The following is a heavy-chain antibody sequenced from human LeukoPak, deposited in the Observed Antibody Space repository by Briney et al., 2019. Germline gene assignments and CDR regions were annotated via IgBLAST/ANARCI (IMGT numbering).Heavy chain of an antibody. J-gene: IGHJ4*02. CDR1: GGTFSSYA. CDR2: IIPIFGTA. D-gene: IGHD3-9*01. Sequence: GSSVKVSCKASGGTFSSYAISWVRQAPGQGLEWMGGIIPIFGTANYAQKFQGRVTMTEDTSTDTAYMELSSLRSEDTAVYYCATSRAPRYFGRLWWGQGTLVTVSS. V-gene: IGHV1-69*06. CDR3: ATSRAPRYFGRLW.